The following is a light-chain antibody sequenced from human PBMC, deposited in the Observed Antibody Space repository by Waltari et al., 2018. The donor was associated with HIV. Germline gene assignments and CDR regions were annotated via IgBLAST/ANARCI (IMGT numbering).Light chain of an antibody. CDR3: CSYAGSFVV. CDR1: SSDVGIYNL. J-gene: IGLJ2*01. CDR2: EGS. Sequence: QSALTQPASVSGSPGQSITLSCTGTSSDVGIYNLVSWYQQYPGKAPKLMIYEGSKRPSGVSNRFSGSKSGNTASLTICGLQTEDEADYYCCSYAGSFVVFGGGTKLTVL. V-gene: IGLV2-23*01.